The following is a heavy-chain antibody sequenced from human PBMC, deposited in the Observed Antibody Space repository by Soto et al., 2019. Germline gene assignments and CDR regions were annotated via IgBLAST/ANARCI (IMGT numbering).Heavy chain of an antibody. J-gene: IGHJ4*02. CDR1: GFTFSSYA. Sequence: EVQLLESGGGLVQPGVSLRLSCAASGFTFSSYAMSWVRQAPGKGLEWVSGMSGSGGTAYYRDSGKGRFTISRDNSKQTLYLQMNSLRAEDTALYYCAKGPIFGVENIYDYWGQGTLVTVSS. V-gene: IGHV3-23*01. CDR3: AKGPIFGVENIYDY. D-gene: IGHD3-3*01. CDR2: MSGSGGTA.